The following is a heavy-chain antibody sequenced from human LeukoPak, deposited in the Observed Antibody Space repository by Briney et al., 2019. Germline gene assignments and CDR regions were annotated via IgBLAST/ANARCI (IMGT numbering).Heavy chain of an antibody. CDR3: ARGNYGSGSYYVVDFDC. V-gene: IGHV4-59*01. J-gene: IGHJ4*02. D-gene: IGHD3-10*01. CDR1: GDSIRNFY. Sequence: SETLSLTCTVSGDSIRNFYWNWIRQSPGKGLEWIGYIYQSGNTNYNPSLKSRLTMSIDTSKNQFSLNLNSVTAADTAVYYCARGNYGSGSYYVVDFDCWGQGTLVTVSS. CDR2: IYQSGNT.